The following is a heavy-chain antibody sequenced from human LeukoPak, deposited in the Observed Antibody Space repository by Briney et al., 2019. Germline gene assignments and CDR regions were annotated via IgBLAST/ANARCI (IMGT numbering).Heavy chain of an antibody. J-gene: IGHJ5*02. Sequence: SETLSLTCAVYGGSFSGYYWSWIRQPPGKGLEWIGEINHSGSTNYNPSLKSRVTISVDTSKNQFSLKLSSVTAADTAVYYCARGWRGGLSGGSCHSQSGRYNWFDPWGQGTLVTVSS. CDR1: GGSFSGYY. V-gene: IGHV4-34*01. CDR3: ARGWRGGLSGGSCHSQSGRYNWFDP. D-gene: IGHD2-15*01. CDR2: INHSGST.